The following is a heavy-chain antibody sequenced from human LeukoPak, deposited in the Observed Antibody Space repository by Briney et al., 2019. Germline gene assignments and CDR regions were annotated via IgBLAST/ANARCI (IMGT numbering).Heavy chain of an antibody. Sequence: PGGSLRLSCVASGFTFSSYWMSWVRQAPGKGLEWVANIKQDGSEKYYVDSVKGRFTISRDNAKNSLYLQMNSLRAEDTAVYYCAREDPAAGTSFDYWGQGTLVTVSS. CDR2: IKQDGSEK. V-gene: IGHV3-7*01. D-gene: IGHD6-13*01. CDR3: AREDPAAGTSFDY. CDR1: GFTFSSYW. J-gene: IGHJ4*02.